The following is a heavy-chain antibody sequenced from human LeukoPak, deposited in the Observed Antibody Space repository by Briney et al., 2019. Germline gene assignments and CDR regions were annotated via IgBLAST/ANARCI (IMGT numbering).Heavy chain of an antibody. Sequence: SETLSLTCAVSGYSISSGYYWGWIRQPPGKGLEWIGSIYHSGSTYYNPSLKSRVTISVDTSKNQFSLKLSSVTAADTAVYYCASLQVPAAIGIDYWGQGTLVIVSS. CDR1: GYSISSGYY. D-gene: IGHD2-2*01. V-gene: IGHV4-38-2*01. CDR2: IYHSGST. J-gene: IGHJ4*02. CDR3: ASLQVPAAIGIDY.